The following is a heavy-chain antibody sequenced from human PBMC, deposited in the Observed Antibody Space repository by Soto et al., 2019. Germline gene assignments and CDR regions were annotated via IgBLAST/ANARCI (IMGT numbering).Heavy chain of an antibody. CDR1: GFTFSNYW. CDR2: IKQDGSEK. V-gene: IGHV3-7*01. D-gene: IGHD4-17*01. Sequence: EVQLVESGGGLVQPGGSLRISASGFTFSNYWMTWVRQAPGKGPEWVANIKQDGSEKYYVDSVKGRFTISRDNAKNSLFLQMNSLPAEDPAVYYCARRPPIAAYYGVFEFWGQGTLVTVSS. J-gene: IGHJ4*02. CDR3: ARRPPIAAYYGVFEF.